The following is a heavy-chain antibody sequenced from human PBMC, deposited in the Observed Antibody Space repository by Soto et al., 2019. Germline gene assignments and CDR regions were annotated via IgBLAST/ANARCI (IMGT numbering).Heavy chain of an antibody. D-gene: IGHD3-16*01. J-gene: IGHJ5*02. V-gene: IGHV4-59*09. CDR3: ARGGAPYNWFDP. CDR2: GIT. Sequence: GITNYTPSLKSRVTISVDTSKNQFSLKLSSVTAADTAVYYCARGGAPYNWFDPWGQGTLVTVSS.